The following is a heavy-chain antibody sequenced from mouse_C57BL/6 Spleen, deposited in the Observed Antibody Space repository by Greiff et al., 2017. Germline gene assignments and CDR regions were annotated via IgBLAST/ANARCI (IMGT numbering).Heavy chain of an antibody. Sequence: VQLQQPGAELVKPGASVKLSCKASGYTFTSYWMHWVKQRPGQGLEWIGMIHPNSGSTNYNEKFKSKATLTVDKSSSTAYMQLSSLTSEDSAVYYCARTGYDYPWFAYWGQGTLVTVSA. D-gene: IGHD2-4*01. CDR2: IHPNSGST. CDR1: GYTFTSYW. V-gene: IGHV1-64*01. CDR3: ARTGYDYPWFAY. J-gene: IGHJ3*01.